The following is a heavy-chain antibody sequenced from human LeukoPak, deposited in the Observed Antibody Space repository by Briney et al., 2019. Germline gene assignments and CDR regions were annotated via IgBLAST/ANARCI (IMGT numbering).Heavy chain of an antibody. Sequence: GGSLRLSCAASGFTFSSYAMSWVRQALGKGLEWVSGISASGGGTYYADSVKGRFTISRDNSKNTLYLQMNSLRAEDTAVYYCAKGEYSSSWYAEYFQHWGQGTLVTVSS. CDR3: AKGEYSSSWYAEYFQH. CDR1: GFTFSSYA. D-gene: IGHD6-13*01. CDR2: ISASGGGT. V-gene: IGHV3-23*01. J-gene: IGHJ1*01.